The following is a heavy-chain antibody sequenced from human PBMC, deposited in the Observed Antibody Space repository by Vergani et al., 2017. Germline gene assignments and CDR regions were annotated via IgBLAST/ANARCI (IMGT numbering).Heavy chain of an antibody. CDR3: ARDYGGNSGYWYFDL. J-gene: IGHJ2*01. D-gene: IGHD4-23*01. CDR1: GFTFSSYA. CDR2: ISYDGSNK. Sequence: QVQLVESGGGVVQPGRSLRLSCAASGFTFSSYAMHWVRQAPGKGLEGVAVISYDGSNKYYADSVKGRFTISRDNSKNTLYLQMNSLRAEDTAVYYCARDYGGNSGYWYFDLWGRGTLVTVSS. V-gene: IGHV3-30*01.